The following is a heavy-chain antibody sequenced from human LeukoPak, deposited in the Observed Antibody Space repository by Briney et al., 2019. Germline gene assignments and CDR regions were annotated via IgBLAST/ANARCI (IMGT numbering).Heavy chain of an antibody. CDR3: ARQSTGPLGDY. D-gene: IGHD1-1*01. V-gene: IGHV4-34*01. CDR2: INHSGST. CDR1: GGSFSGYY. J-gene: IGHJ4*02. Sequence: KPSETLSLTCAVYGGSFSGYYWSWIRQPPGKGLEWIGEINHSGSTNYNPSLKSRVTISVDTSKNQFSLKLSSVTAADTAVYYCARQSTGPLGDYWGQGTLVTVSS.